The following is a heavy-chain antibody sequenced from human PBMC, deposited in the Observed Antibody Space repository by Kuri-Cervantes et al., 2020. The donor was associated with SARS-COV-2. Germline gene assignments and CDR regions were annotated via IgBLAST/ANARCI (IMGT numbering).Heavy chain of an antibody. V-gene: IGHV3-33*01. CDR2: IWYDGSNK. CDR1: GFTFSSYG. CDR3: GRDSSYSSGWYPGEF. D-gene: IGHD6-19*01. Sequence: GGSLRLTCAASGFTFSSYGMHWVRQAPGKGLEWVAAIWYDGSNKNYVDSVKGRFIISRDNSEKTLYLQMNSLRAEDTAVYYCGRDSSYSSGWYPGEFWGQGTLVTVSS. J-gene: IGHJ4*02.